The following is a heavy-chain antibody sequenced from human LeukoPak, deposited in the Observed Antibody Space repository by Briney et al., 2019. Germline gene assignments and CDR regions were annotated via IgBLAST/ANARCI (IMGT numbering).Heavy chain of an antibody. V-gene: IGHV4-39*07. Sequence: SETLSLTCTVSGDSISSSSYYWGWIRQPPGKGLEWIGTFYYSETPYYNPSLKSRVTISVDTSKNQFSLKLGSVTAADTAVYYCARYTQSGSYGWLDPWGQGTLATVSS. CDR2: FYYSETP. CDR3: ARYTQSGSYGWLDP. CDR1: GDSISSSSYY. D-gene: IGHD1-26*01. J-gene: IGHJ5*02.